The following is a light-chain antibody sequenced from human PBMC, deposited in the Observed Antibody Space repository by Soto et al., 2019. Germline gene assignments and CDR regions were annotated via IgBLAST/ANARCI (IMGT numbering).Light chain of an antibody. V-gene: IGKV1-33*01. J-gene: IGKJ4*02. CDR3: QQYDNLPPLT. CDR2: DAS. Sequence: DIPMTQSPSSLSASVGDRVTITCQASQDISNYLKWYEQKPGKASKLLIYDASNWETGVQSRFSGSGSGTDFTFTISSLQPEDIATYYCQQYDNLPPLTFGGGTKVEIK. CDR1: QDISNY.